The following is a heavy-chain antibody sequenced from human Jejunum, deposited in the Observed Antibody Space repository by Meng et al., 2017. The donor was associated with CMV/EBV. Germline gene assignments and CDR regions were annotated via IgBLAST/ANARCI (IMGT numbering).Heavy chain of an antibody. Sequence: LRLSCAASGFTYKRDWMHWVRQAPGKGLAWVSHISGDGSITSYADSVRGRFTISRDNAKNTVYLEMNSLRPEDTAVYYCTRDNWRYDCWGQGTLVTVS. CDR3: TRDNWRYDC. CDR2: ISGDGSIT. J-gene: IGHJ4*02. D-gene: IGHD1-1*01. V-gene: IGHV3-74*01. CDR1: GFTYKRDW.